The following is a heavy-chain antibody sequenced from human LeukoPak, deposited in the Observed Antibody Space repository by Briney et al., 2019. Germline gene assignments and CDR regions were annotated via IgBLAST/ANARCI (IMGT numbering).Heavy chain of an antibody. CDR1: GYSFSNYW. CDR2: IYPDDSET. J-gene: IGHJ4*02. CDR3: ARRKTNRRNSSGHTGGGY. D-gene: IGHD6-19*01. V-gene: IGHV5-51*01. Sequence: ESLKISCKGSGYSFSNYWIGWVRQMPGKGLEWMGIIYPDDSETRYSPSFRGQVTISADKSINTAYLQWRSLKASDTAMYYCARRKTNRRNSSGHTGGGYWGQGTLVTVSS.